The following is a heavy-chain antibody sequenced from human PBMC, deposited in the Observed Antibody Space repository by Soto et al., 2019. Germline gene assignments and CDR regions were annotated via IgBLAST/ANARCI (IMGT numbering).Heavy chain of an antibody. CDR3: ATAYCSTTSCPVYYMDV. J-gene: IGHJ6*03. CDR1: GFTFSTYS. V-gene: IGHV3-21*01. D-gene: IGHD2-2*01. CDR2: ISRRSDYI. Sequence: GGSLRLSCAASGFTFSTYSMNWVRQAPGKGLEWVSSISRRSDYISYADSVKGRFTISRDNAKNSLYLQMNSLRAEDTAVYYCATAYCSTTSCPVYYMDVWGKGTTVTVSS.